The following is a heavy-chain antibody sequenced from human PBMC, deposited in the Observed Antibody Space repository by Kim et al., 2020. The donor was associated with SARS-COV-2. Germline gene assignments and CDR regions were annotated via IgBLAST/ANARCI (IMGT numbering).Heavy chain of an antibody. V-gene: IGHV3-23*01. CDR3: AKLPSDGSYYVDGAFDI. J-gene: IGHJ3*02. Sequence: VKGRFTISRDNSKNTLYLQMNSLRAEDTAVYYCAKLPSDGSYYVDGAFDIWGQGTMVTVSS. D-gene: IGHD1-26*01.